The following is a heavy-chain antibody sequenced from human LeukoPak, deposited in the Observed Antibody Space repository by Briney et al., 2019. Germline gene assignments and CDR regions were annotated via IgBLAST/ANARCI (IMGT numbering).Heavy chain of an antibody. CDR3: ARVWAPGYYYYMDV. J-gene: IGHJ6*03. V-gene: IGHV4-39*07. D-gene: IGHD3-16*01. CDR2: IYYSGST. Sequence: SETLSLTCIVSGGSISSSSYYWGWIRQPPGKGLEWIGSIYYSGSTYYNPSLKSRVTISVDTSKNQFSLKLSSVTAADTAVYYCARVWAPGYYYYMDVWGKGTTVTVSS. CDR1: GGSISSSSYY.